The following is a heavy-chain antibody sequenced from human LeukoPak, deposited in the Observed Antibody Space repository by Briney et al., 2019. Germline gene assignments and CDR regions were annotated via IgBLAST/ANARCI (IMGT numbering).Heavy chain of an antibody. CDR3: TREDRPYCPFAY. D-gene: IGHD1-26*01. V-gene: IGHV4-4*02. CDR2: IAHDGTT. Sequence: SSETLSLTCGVSGGSIDITNSWSWVRQAPGKGLEWIGEIAHDGTTNYNPSLRSRVAMSFDRANNQFSLSLTSVTAADTAVYYCTREDRPYCPFAYWGQGVLVTVSS. CDR1: GGSIDITNS. J-gene: IGHJ4*02.